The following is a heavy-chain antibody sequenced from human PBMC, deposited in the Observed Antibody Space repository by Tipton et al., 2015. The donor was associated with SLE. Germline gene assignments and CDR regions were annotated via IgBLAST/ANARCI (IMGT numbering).Heavy chain of an antibody. CDR2: INHGGST. V-gene: IGHV4-34*01. J-gene: IGHJ3*02. CDR1: GGSFSGYY. Sequence: LRLSCAVYGGSFSGYYWSWIRQPPGKGLEWIGEINHGGSTNYNPSLKSRVTISVDTSKNQFSLKLSSVTAADTAVYYCARGGVNWAAAGDAFDIWGQGTMVTVSS. CDR3: ARGGVNWAAAGDAFDI. D-gene: IGHD1-1*01.